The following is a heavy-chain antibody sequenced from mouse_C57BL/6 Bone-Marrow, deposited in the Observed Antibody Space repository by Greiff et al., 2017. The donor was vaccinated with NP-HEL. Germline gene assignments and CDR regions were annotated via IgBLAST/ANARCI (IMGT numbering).Heavy chain of an antibody. Sequence: QVQLKESGAELARPGASVKLSCKASGYTFTSYGISWVKQRTGQGLEWIGEIYPRSGNTYYNEKFKGKATLTADKSSSTAYMELRSLTSEDSAVYFCGHYYGSSYVYYFDYWGQGTTLTVSS. CDR1: GYTFTSYG. J-gene: IGHJ2*01. D-gene: IGHD1-1*01. V-gene: IGHV1-81*01. CDR3: GHYYGSSYVYYFDY. CDR2: IYPRSGNT.